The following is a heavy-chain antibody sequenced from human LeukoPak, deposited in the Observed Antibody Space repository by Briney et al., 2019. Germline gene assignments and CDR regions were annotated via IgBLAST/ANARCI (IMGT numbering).Heavy chain of an antibody. CDR1: GFTFSSYE. V-gene: IGHV3-48*03. J-gene: IGHJ6*02. CDR2: ISSSGSNI. D-gene: IGHD3-3*01. Sequence: PGGSLRLSCAASGFTFSSYEMNWVRQAPGKGLEWVSYISSSGSNIYYADSVKGRFTISRDNAKNSLYLQMNSLRAEDTAVYYCARPAVFGVVIAPDYYGMDVWGQGTTVTVSS. CDR3: ARPAVFGVVIAPDYYGMDV.